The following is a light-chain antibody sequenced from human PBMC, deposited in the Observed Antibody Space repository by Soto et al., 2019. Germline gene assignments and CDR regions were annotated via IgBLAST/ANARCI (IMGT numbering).Light chain of an antibody. CDR1: RSDVGGYNY. CDR3: SSYTSSSTPV. V-gene: IGLV2-14*01. Sequence: SVLTQPASVSGSPGQSITISCTGTRSDVGGYNYVSWYQQHPGKAPKLMIYDVSNRPSGVSNRFSGSKSGNTASLTISGLQAEDEADNYCSSYTSSSTPVFGGGTKLTVL. J-gene: IGLJ2*01. CDR2: DVS.